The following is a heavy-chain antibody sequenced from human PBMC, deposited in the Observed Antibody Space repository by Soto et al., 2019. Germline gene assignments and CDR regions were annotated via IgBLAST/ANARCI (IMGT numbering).Heavy chain of an antibody. V-gene: IGHV6-1*01. CDR1: GDSVSSNSAG. CDR2: KYYRPKWYN. J-gene: IGHJ6*03. CDR3: ARGSWDDVSGHYSMDV. Sequence: QVQLQQSGPGLVKPSQTLSLTCDISGDSVSSNSAGWNWIRQTPSRGLEWLGRKYYRPKWYNNYAVSVKSRVSVNPATAKNQFSLLLNSVTPEDTAVYYCARGSWDDVSGHYSMDVWGKGTPVTVSS. D-gene: IGHD1-1*01.